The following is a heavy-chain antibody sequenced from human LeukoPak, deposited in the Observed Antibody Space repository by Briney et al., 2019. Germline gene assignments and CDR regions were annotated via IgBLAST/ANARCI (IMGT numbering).Heavy chain of an antibody. V-gene: IGHV4-38-2*02. CDR2: FHHSGST. J-gene: IGHJ4*02. D-gene: IGHD3-16*01. CDR1: AYSITSGYY. CDR3: ASFYDYVWGFDY. Sequence: SETLSLTCSVSAYSITSGYYWDWIRQPPGRGLEWIGSFHHSGSTNYNPSLKSRVTISVDTSKNQFSLKLSSVTAADTAVYYCASFYDYVWGFDYWGQGTLVTVSS.